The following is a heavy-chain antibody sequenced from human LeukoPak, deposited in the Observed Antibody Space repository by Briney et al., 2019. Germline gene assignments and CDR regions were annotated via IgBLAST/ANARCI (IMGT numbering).Heavy chain of an antibody. J-gene: IGHJ4*02. Sequence: PGGSLRLSCEASEFTFSSYEMNWVRQAPGKGLEWVSYFGPGGDSIYYADSVKGRFPISRDNAKNSLYLQMNSLRSEDTTVYYCASMVVVAARDYWGQGTLVTDSS. D-gene: IGHD2-15*01. V-gene: IGHV3-48*03. CDR1: EFTFSSYE. CDR2: FGPGGDSI. CDR3: ASMVVVAARDY.